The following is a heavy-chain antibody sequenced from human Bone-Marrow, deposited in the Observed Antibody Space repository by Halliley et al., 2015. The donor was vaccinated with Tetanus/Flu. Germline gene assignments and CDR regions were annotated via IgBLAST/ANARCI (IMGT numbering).Heavy chain of an antibody. CDR3: AKASMPGGGVAVDS. CDR2: ISSDGSNK. V-gene: IGHV3-30*18. J-gene: IGHJ4*02. D-gene: IGHD2-2*01. Sequence: SLRLSCAASGFTFRSYGMHWVRQAPGKGLEWVAVISSDGSNKYYGDPVKGRFTISRDNSKTTLYLQMNSLRPDDTAAYYCAKASMPGGGVAVDSWGQGILVIVPS. CDR1: GFTFRSYG.